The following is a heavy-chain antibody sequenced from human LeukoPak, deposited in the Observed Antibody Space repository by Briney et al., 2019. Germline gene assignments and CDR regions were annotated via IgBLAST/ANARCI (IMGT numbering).Heavy chain of an antibody. CDR3: ARTRGRIAVAAY. Sequence: PSETLSLTCAVYGGSFSGYYWSWICQPPGKGLEWIGEINHSGSTNYNPSLKSRVTISVDTSKNQVSLKLSSVTAAYTAVYYCARTRGRIAVAAYWGQGTLVTVSS. CDR2: INHSGST. J-gene: IGHJ4*02. V-gene: IGHV4-34*01. D-gene: IGHD6-19*01. CDR1: GGSFSGYY.